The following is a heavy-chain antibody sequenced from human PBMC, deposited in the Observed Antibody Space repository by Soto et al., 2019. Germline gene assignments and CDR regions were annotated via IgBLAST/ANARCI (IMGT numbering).Heavy chain of an antibody. CDR3: ARGCSGGSCYFDDAFDI. CDR1: AGSISSGGYY. CDR2: IYYSGST. J-gene: IGHJ3*02. Sequence: SETLSLTCTVSAGSISSGGYYWSWIRQHPGKGLEWIGYIYYSGSTYYNPSLKSRVTISVDTSKNQFSLKLSSVTAADTAVYHCARGCSGGSCYFDDAFDIWGQGTMVTVS. D-gene: IGHD2-15*01. V-gene: IGHV4-31*03.